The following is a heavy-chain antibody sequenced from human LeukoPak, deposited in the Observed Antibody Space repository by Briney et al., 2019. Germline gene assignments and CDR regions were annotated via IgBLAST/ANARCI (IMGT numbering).Heavy chain of an antibody. J-gene: IGHJ4*02. D-gene: IGHD4-17*01. CDR3: ARDQETGDYSKDY. CDR1: GFTFSGYE. CDR2: IGISGGPV. V-gene: IGHV3-48*03. Sequence: QTGGSLRLSCAASGFTFSGYEMNWVRQAPGKVLEWVSYIGISGGPVYYADSVKGRFTISRDNAKNSLYLQMNSLRAEDTAVYYCARDQETGDYSKDYWGQGTLVTVSS.